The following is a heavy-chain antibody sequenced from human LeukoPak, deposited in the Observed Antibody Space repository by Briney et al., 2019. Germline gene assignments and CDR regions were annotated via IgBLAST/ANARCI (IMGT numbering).Heavy chain of an antibody. D-gene: IGHD4-11*01. CDR3: ARLSDYSNYNYYIDV. V-gene: IGHV4-38-2*02. CDR1: GYSISSGYY. CDR2: INHSGST. Sequence: SETLSLTCTVSGYSISSGYYWGWIRQPPGKGLEWIGSINHSGSTNYNPSLKSRVTISVDTSKNQFSLKLSSVTAADTAVYYCARLSDYSNYNYYIDVWGKGTTVTVSS. J-gene: IGHJ6*03.